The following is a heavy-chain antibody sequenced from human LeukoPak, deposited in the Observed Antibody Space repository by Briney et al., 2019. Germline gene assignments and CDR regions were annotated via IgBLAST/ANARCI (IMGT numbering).Heavy chain of an antibody. D-gene: IGHD5-24*01. V-gene: IGHV1-2*02. CDR1: GYTFTDYY. J-gene: IGHJ4*02. CDR3: ASQWARDKGDY. CDR2: INPNNGVT. Sequence: ASVKVSCKASGYTFTDYYVHWVRQAPGQGLEWMGWINPNNGVTSYAQRFQGRVTMTRDTSISTACMELNRLRSEDTAMYYCASQWARDKGDYWGQGTLVTVSP.